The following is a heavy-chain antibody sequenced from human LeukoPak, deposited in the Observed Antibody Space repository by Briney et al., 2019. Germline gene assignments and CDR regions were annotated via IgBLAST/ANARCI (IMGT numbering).Heavy chain of an antibody. D-gene: IGHD3-22*01. J-gene: IGHJ6*02. Sequence: SVKVSCKASGGTFSSYAISWVPQAPGQGLEWMGRIIPILGIANYAQKFQGRVTITADKSTSTAYMELSSLRSEDTAVYYCARTNYYDSSGYASYGMDVWGQGTTVTVSS. CDR1: GGTFSSYA. CDR3: ARTNYYDSSGYASYGMDV. V-gene: IGHV1-69*04. CDR2: IIPILGIA.